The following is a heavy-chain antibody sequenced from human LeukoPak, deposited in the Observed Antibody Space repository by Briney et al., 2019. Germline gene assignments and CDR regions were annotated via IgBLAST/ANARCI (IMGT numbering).Heavy chain of an antibody. CDR3: ARDRRQLWFSNWFDP. Sequence: GGSLRLSCAASGFTFSSYSMNWVRQAPGKGLEWVSSISSSSSYIYYADSVKGRFTISRDNAKNSLYLQMNSLRAEDTAVYYCARDRRQLWFSNWFDPWGQGTLVTVSS. CDR2: ISSSSSYI. J-gene: IGHJ5*02. CDR1: GFTFSSYS. V-gene: IGHV3-21*01. D-gene: IGHD5-18*01.